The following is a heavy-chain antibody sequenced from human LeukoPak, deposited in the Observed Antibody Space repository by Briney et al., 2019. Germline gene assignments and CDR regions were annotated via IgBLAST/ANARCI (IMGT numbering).Heavy chain of an antibody. CDR3: ARGGYYYDTTGSPGDY. CDR1: GFTLTNYA. CDR2: ISYAGTNK. Sequence: GTSLRLTCVVSGFTLTNYALHWVRQAPGKGLEWVAVISYAGTNKYYADSVKGRFTISRDISKNTVYLHMDSLRDEDTAVYFCARGGYYYDTTGSPGDYWGQGTLVTVSS. V-gene: IGHV3-30-3*01. J-gene: IGHJ4*02. D-gene: IGHD3-22*01.